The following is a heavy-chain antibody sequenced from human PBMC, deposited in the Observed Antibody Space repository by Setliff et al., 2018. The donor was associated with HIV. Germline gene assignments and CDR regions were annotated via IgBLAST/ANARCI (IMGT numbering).Heavy chain of an antibody. CDR2: IDTSGST. Sequence: SETLSLTCTVFGGSTFYWSWIRQPAGKGLEWIGHIDTSGSTNYNPSLKSRVTISVDTSKSQFSLNVNSVTAADTAVYYCAIDAIGGWLRPMPDFWGPGTLVTVSS. D-gene: IGHD5-12*01. CDR3: AIDAIGGWLRPMPDF. V-gene: IGHV4-4*07. CDR1: GGSTFY. J-gene: IGHJ4*02.